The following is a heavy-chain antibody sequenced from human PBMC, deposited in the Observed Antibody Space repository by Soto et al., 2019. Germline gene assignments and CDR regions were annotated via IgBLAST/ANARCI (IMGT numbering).Heavy chain of an antibody. Sequence: EVQLVESGGGLVKPGGSLRLSCAASGFTFSNAWMSWVRQAPGKGLEWVGRIKSKTDGGTTDYAAPVKGRFTISRDDSKNTLYLQMNSLKTEDTAVYYCTTDRDCSGGSCYSDAFDIWGQGTMVTVSS. CDR1: GFTFSNAW. D-gene: IGHD2-15*01. CDR2: IKSKTDGGTT. V-gene: IGHV3-15*01. CDR3: TTDRDCSGGSCYSDAFDI. J-gene: IGHJ3*02.